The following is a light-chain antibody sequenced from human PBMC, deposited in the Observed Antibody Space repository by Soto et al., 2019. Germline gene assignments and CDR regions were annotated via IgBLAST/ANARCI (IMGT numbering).Light chain of an antibody. J-gene: IGKJ4*01. CDR3: QQYSSLLT. V-gene: IGKV3-20*01. Sequence: EIVLTQSPGTLSLSPGERATLSCRASQSVSSNYLAWYQQKPGQTPRLLIYGASNRATGIPDRFSGSGSGTDFTLTISRLEPEDFVVYYCQQYSSLLTFGGGTKVEIK. CDR1: QSVSSNY. CDR2: GAS.